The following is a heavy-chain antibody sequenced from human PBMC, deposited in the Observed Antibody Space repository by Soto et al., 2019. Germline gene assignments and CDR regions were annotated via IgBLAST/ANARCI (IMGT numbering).Heavy chain of an antibody. CDR1: GFTFGDYA. Sequence: PGGSLRLSCTASGFTFGDYAMSWVRQAPGRGLEWVGFIRSKAYGGTTEYYADSVKGRFTISRDNSKSTVYLELNNLSAEDTAVYHCAKNQGVELVPLATVDWFDPWGQGSVVTVS. D-gene: IGHD1-26*01. CDR2: IRSKAYGGTT. V-gene: IGHV3-49*04. CDR3: AKNQGVELVPLATVDWFDP. J-gene: IGHJ5*02.